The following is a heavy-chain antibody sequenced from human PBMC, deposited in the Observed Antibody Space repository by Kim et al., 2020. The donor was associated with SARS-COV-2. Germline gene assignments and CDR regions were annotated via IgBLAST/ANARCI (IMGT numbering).Heavy chain of an antibody. CDR3: AKVHRQIGAAAFDI. D-gene: IGHD3-16*01. J-gene: IGHJ3*02. Sequence: ADSANGRYHISRDNTKNALYLQMNSLRAEDTAVYYCAKVHRQIGAAAFDIWGQGTMVTVSS. V-gene: IGHV3-23*01.